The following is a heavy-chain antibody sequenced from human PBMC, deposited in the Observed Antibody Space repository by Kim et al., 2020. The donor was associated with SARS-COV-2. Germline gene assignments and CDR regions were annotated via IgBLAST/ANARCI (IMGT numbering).Heavy chain of an antibody. Sequence: SETLSLTCTVSGGSISSSSYYWGWIRQPPGKGLEWIGSIYYSGSTYYNPSLKSRVTISVDTSKNQFSLKLSSVTAADTAVYYCARPVPDYYGSGSEDYYYGMDVWGQGTTVTVSS. D-gene: IGHD3-10*01. V-gene: IGHV4-39*01. J-gene: IGHJ6*02. CDR1: GGSISSSSYY. CDR2: IYYSGST. CDR3: ARPVPDYYGSGSEDYYYGMDV.